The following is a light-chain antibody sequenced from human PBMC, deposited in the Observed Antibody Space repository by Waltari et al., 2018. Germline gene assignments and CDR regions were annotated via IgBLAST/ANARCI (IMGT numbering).Light chain of an antibody. Sequence: QSVLTQPRSVSESPGQSVTISCTGTSSDGGRSPLVSWYPPHPGEAPKLMIYDVNKRPSGVPARFSGSKSGNTASLTISRLQAEDEADYFCCSFAGTYTFWVFGGGTKLTVL. V-gene: IGLV2-11*01. CDR1: SSDGGRSPL. J-gene: IGLJ3*02. CDR3: CSFAGTYTFWV. CDR2: DVN.